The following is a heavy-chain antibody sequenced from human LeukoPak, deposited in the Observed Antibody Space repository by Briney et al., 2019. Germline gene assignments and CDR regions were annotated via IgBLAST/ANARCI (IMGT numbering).Heavy chain of an antibody. Sequence: PGGSLRLSCAASGFTFSNYWMTWVRQAPGKGLEWVGNIKQDGSEKYYMDSMKGRFTISRDNAKNSLYLQMNSLRAEDTAVYYCARDRGISSSWYPGGAPKRFFDYWGQGTLVTVSS. CDR2: IKQDGSEK. CDR1: GFTFSNYW. D-gene: IGHD6-13*01. CDR3: ARDRGISSSWYPGGAPKRFFDY. V-gene: IGHV3-7*01. J-gene: IGHJ4*02.